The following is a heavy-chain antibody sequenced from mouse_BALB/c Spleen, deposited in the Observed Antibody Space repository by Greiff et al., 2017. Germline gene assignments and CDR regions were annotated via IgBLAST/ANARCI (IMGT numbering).Heavy chain of an antibody. J-gene: IGHJ4*01. V-gene: IGHV5-17*02. CDR3: ARSDGNYDYYAMDY. Sequence: DVQLVESGGGLVQPGGSRKLSCAASGFTFSSFGMHWVRQAPEKGLEWVAYISSGSSTIYYADTVKGRFTISRDNPKNTLFLQMTSLRSEDTAMYYCARSDGNYDYYAMDYWGQGTSVTVSS. D-gene: IGHD2-1*01. CDR2: ISSGSSTI. CDR1: GFTFSSFG.